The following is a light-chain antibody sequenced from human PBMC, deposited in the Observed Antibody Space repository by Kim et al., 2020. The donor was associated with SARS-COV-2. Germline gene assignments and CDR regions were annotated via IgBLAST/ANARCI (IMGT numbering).Light chain of an antibody. V-gene: IGLV1-40*01. Sequence: QSVLTQPPSVSGAPGQRVTISRTGSSSNIGAGYDVHWYQQLPGTAPKLLIYGNSNRPSGVPDRFSGSKSGTSASLAITGLQAEDEADYYCQSYDSSLFVVFGGGTQLTV. CDR1: SSNIGAGYD. CDR2: GNS. CDR3: QSYDSSLFVV. J-gene: IGLJ2*01.